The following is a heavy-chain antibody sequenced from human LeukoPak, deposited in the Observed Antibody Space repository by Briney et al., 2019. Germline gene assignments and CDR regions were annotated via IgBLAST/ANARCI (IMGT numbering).Heavy chain of an antibody. D-gene: IGHD3-10*01. CDR1: GYTFTSYD. CDR2: MNPNSGNT. J-gene: IGHJ4*02. Sequence: ASVKVSCKASGYTFTSYDINWVRQATGQGLEWMGWMNPNSGNTGYAQKFQVRVTITRNTPISTAYMELSSLRSEDTAVYYCARALLFRGSGRSFGYWGQGTLVTVSS. CDR3: ARALLFRGSGRSFGY. V-gene: IGHV1-8*03.